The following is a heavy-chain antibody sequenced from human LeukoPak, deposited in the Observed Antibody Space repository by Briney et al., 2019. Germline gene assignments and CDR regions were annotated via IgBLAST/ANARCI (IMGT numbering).Heavy chain of an antibody. CDR1: GFTFSRYS. CDR2: ISSSSSYI. Sequence: GGSLRLSCAASGFTFSRYSMNWVRQAPGKGLEWVSSISSSSSYIYYADSMKGRFTISRDNAKNSLYLQMNSLRAEDTAVYYCARDNQQLVLGWFDPWGQGTLVTVSS. J-gene: IGHJ5*02. CDR3: ARDNQQLVLGWFDP. V-gene: IGHV3-21*01. D-gene: IGHD6-13*01.